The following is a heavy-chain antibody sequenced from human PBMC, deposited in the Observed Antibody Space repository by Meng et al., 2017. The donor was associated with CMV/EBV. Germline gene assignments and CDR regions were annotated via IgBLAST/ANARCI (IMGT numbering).Heavy chain of an antibody. CDR3: AKFEYQLLRYYYYYYYGMDV. CDR1: GFTFSSYS. Sequence: GGSLRLSCAASGFTFSSYSMNWVRQAPGKGLEWVSSISSSSSYIYYADSVKGRFTISRDNAKNSLYLQMNSLRAEDTAVYYCAKFEYQLLRYYYYYYYGMDVWGQGTTVTVSS. J-gene: IGHJ6*02. CDR2: ISSSSSYI. D-gene: IGHD2-2*01. V-gene: IGHV3-21*01.